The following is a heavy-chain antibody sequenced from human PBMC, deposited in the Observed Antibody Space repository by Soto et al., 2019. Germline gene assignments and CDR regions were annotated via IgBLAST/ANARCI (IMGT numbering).Heavy chain of an antibody. CDR3: ARRGSGSYYDY. CDR1: GFTFSSYA. J-gene: IGHJ4*02. Sequence: EVQLLESGGGLVQPGGPLRLSCAASGFTFSSYAMRWVRQAPVKGLEWVSAISGSGGSTYYADSVKGRFTISRDNSKNTLYLQMSSLRAEYTAVYYCARRGSGSYYDYWGQGTLVTVSS. CDR2: ISGSGGST. D-gene: IGHD1-26*01. V-gene: IGHV3-23*01.